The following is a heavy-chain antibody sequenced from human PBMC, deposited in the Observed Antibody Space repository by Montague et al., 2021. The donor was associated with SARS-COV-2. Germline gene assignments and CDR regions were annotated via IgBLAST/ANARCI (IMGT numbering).Heavy chain of an antibody. D-gene: IGHD2-15*01. CDR2: INHGGST. CDR3: ARLGDGVVPSPIIGVGPYYSYYYMDV. V-gene: IGHV4-34*01. J-gene: IGHJ6*03. Sequence: SETLSLTCAVHGGPFSTYSWNWIRQPPGKGLEWIGEINHGGSTNYNPSLKSRVTISADTSKNQFSPKLTSVAAADTAVYYCARLGDGVVPSPIIGVGPYYSYYYMDVWGKGTTVTVSS. CDR1: GGPFSTYS.